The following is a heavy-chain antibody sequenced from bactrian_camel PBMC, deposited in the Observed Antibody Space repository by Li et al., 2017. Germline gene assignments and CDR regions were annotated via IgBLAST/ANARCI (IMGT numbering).Heavy chain of an antibody. D-gene: IGHD4*01. V-gene: IGHV3S26*01. CDR3: ASDLSDYDCYEDSWPDSQDEYHQ. Sequence: HVQLVESGGGSVQAGGSLRLSCAFSGYTYSSYCMAWFRQAPGKEREGVAAIDSDGSTSYADSVKGRFTISQDNAKNTLYLQMNSLKPEDTAMYYCASDLSDYDCYEDSWPDSQDEYHQWGQGTQVTVS. CDR2: IDSDGST. CDR1: GYTYSSYC. J-gene: IGHJ4*01.